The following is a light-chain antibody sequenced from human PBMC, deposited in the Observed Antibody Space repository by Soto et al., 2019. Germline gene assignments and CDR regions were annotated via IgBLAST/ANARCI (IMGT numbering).Light chain of an antibody. J-gene: IGKJ1*01. V-gene: IGKV3-11*01. CDR3: QQRYNWQT. CDR1: QSVSSY. Sequence: EIVLTQSPATLSLSPGESATLSCRASQSVSSYLAWYQQRPGQAPRLLIYDASNRATGIPARFSGSGSGTDFTLTITSLEPEDFAVYYCQQRYNWQTFGQGTKLEIK. CDR2: DAS.